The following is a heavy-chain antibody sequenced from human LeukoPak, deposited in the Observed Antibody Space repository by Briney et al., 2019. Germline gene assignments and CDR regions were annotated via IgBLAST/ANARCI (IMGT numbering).Heavy chain of an antibody. J-gene: IGHJ5*02. CDR1: GYSISSGYY. V-gene: IGHV4-38-2*01. D-gene: IGHD3-3*01. CDR3: ARWGGEITIFGVVIRVENWFDP. Sequence: PSETLSRTCAVSGYSISSGYYWGWIRQPPGKGLEWIGSIYDSGSNYYNPSRKSRVTISVDTSKNQFSLKLSSVTAADTAVYYCARWGGEITIFGVVIRVENWFDPWGQGTLVTVSS. CDR2: IYDSGSN.